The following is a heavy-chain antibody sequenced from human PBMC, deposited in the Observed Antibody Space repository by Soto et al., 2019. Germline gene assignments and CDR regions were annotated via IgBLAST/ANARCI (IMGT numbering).Heavy chain of an antibody. CDR1: GFTVDDYA. Sequence: EVQLVESGGGLVQPGRSLRLSCAASGFTVDDYAMHWVRQAPGKGLEWVSGISWNSETIDYADSVKGRFTISRENAKSSLFLQMNSLRPDDTALYFCAKDMKWGGMTTIHYFDSWGQGTLVTLSS. D-gene: IGHD4-17*01. V-gene: IGHV3-9*01. CDR2: ISWNSETI. J-gene: IGHJ4*02. CDR3: AKDMKWGGMTTIHYFDS.